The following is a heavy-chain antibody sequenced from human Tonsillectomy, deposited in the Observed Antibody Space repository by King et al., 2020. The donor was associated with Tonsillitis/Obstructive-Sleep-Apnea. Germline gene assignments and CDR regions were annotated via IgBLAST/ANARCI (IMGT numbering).Heavy chain of an antibody. D-gene: IGHD2-2*01. CDR1: GFTFSSYG. CDR3: ARDRVPDIVVVPAAILDY. J-gene: IGHJ4*02. Sequence: VQLVESGGGVAQPGRSLRLSCAASGFTFSSYGMHWVRQAPGKGLEWVAVIWYDGSNKYYADSVKGRFTISRDNSKNTLYLQMNSLRAEDTAVYYCARDRVPDIVVVPAAILDYWGQGTLVTVSS. CDR2: IWYDGSNK. V-gene: IGHV3-33*01.